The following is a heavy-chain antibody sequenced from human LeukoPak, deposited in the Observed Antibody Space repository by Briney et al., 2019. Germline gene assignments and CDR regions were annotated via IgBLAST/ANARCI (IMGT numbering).Heavy chain of an antibody. CDR2: INHSGST. Sequence: SETLSLTCAVYGGSFSGYYWSWIRQPPGRGLEWIGEINHSGSTNYNPSLKSRVTMSVDTSKNQFSLKLSSVTAADTAVYYCASTPRSHYYYGMDVWGQGTTVTVSS. V-gene: IGHV4-34*01. CDR1: GGSFSGYY. CDR3: ASTPRSHYYYGMDV. J-gene: IGHJ6*02.